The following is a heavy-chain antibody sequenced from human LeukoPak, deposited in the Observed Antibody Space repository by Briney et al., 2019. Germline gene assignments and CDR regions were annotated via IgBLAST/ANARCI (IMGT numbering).Heavy chain of an antibody. J-gene: IGHJ4*02. CDR1: GFTFGSHA. Sequence: GGSLRLSREASGFTFGSHAMYWVRQAPGKGLEWVAGIFGSGGSPHCADSVKGRFTISRDNPRNTVYLQINSLRDDDTAVYYCGKTTVGYSSGQKPAWPVDFWGQGTLVTVSS. V-gene: IGHV3-23*01. D-gene: IGHD5-18*01. CDR2: IFGSGGSP. CDR3: GKTTVGYSSGQKPAWPVDF.